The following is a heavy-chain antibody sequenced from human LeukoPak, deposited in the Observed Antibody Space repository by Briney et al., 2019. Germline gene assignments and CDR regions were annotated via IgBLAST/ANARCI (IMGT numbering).Heavy chain of an antibody. Sequence: GGSLSLSCAASGFTFSGSAMHWVRQASGKGLEWVGRIRSKANSYATAYAASVKGRFTISRDDSKNTAYLQMNSLKTEDTAVYYCTRRPANSGIAAVGGYWGQGTLVTVSS. CDR3: TRRPANSGIAAVGGY. CDR2: IRSKANSYAT. D-gene: IGHD6-13*01. CDR1: GFTFSGSA. V-gene: IGHV3-73*01. J-gene: IGHJ4*02.